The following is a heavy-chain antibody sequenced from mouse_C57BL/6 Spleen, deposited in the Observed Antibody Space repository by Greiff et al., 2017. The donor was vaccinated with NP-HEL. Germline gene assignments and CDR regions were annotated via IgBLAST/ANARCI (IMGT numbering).Heavy chain of an antibody. V-gene: IGHV1-64*01. Sequence: VQLQQPGAELVKPGASVKLSCKASGYTFTSYWMHWVKQRPGQGLEWIGMIHPNSGSTNYNEKFKSKATLTVDKSSSTAYMQLSSLTSEDSAVYYCSYYDYDDGYAMDYWGQGTSVTVSS. CDR3: SYYDYDDGYAMDY. CDR1: GYTFTSYW. CDR2: IHPNSGST. J-gene: IGHJ4*01. D-gene: IGHD2-4*01.